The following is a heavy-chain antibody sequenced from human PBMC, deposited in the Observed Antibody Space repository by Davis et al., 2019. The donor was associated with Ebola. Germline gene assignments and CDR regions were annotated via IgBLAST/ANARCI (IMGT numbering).Heavy chain of an antibody. Sequence: GESLKISCTASGFTFGDYAMSWFRQAPGKGLEWVGFIRSKAYGGTTEYAASVKGRFTISRDDSKSIAYLQMNSLKTEDTAVYYCTRVRFLEWLLSNWFDPWGQGTLVTVSP. CDR3: TRVRFLEWLLSNWFDP. CDR1: GFTFGDYA. J-gene: IGHJ5*02. D-gene: IGHD3-3*01. CDR2: IRSKAYGGTT. V-gene: IGHV3-49*03.